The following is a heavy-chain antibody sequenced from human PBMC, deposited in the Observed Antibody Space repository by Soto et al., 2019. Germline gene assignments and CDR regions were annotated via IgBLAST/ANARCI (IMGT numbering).Heavy chain of an antibody. D-gene: IGHD1-26*01. CDR3: ATSEGAINY. J-gene: IGHJ4*02. V-gene: IGHV3-48*02. CDR2: INSIATI. Sequence: LRLSCAASGFTFSHYSLNWVRQVPGKGLEWISYINSIATIYYADSVKGRFTISRDNAKNSLFLQMNSLRDEDTAVYYCATSEGAINYWGQGTLVTVS. CDR1: GFTFSHYS.